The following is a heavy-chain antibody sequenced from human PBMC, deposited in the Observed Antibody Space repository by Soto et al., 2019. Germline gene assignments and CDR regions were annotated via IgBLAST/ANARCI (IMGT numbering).Heavy chain of an antibody. CDR2: IKSKTDGGTT. J-gene: IGHJ4*01. Sequence: GGARRPFRGPSGFTVSKALMSASRHAPGKGLGSVGRIKSKTDGGTTDYAAPVKGRFTISRDDSKNTLYLQRNSLKTEGTAVYFCTSRGTTLTLFRGVIREDFDYSCHGTLVTVSS. CDR3: TSRGTTLTLFRGVIREDFDY. V-gene: IGHV3-15*01. D-gene: IGHD3-10*01. CDR1: GFTVSKAL.